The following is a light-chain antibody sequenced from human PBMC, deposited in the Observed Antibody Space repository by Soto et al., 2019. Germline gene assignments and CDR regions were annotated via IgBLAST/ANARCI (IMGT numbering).Light chain of an antibody. CDR2: GAS. CDR1: QSVTRN. Sequence: IVMTQSPATLSVSPGERATLACRASQSVTRNLAWYQQKPGQPPRLLIYGASSRATGIPDRFSGSGSGTDFTLTISRLEPEDFAVYYCQQYGSSPLTFGGGTKVDIK. CDR3: QQYGSSPLT. J-gene: IGKJ4*01. V-gene: IGKV3-20*01.